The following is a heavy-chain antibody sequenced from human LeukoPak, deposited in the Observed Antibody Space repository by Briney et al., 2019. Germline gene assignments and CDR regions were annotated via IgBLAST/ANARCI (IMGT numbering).Heavy chain of an antibody. CDR1: GFTFSGSA. CDR3: TRHGGLGPFDY. D-gene: IGHD3-16*01. V-gene: IGHV3-73*01. J-gene: IGHJ4*02. Sequence: GGSLRLSCAASGFTFSGSAMHWVRQASGKGLEWVGRIRSKADSYATAYAASVKGRFTISRDDSKNTAYLQMNSLKTEDTAVYYCTRHGGLGPFDYWGQGTLVTVSS. CDR2: IRSKADSYAT.